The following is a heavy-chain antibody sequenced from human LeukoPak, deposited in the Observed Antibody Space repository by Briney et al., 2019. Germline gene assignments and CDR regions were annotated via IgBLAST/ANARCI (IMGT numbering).Heavy chain of an antibody. J-gene: IGHJ5*02. D-gene: IGHD6-13*01. CDR2: INPSGGST. CDR3: ATELGIAAAGTEGDWFDP. CDR1: GYTFTSYY. V-gene: IGHV1-46*01. Sequence: ASVKVSCKASGYTFTSYYMHWVRQAPGQGLEWMGIINPSGGSTSYAQKFQGRVTMTRDMSTSTVYMELSSLRSEDTAVYYCATELGIAAAGTEGDWFDPWGQGTLVTVSS.